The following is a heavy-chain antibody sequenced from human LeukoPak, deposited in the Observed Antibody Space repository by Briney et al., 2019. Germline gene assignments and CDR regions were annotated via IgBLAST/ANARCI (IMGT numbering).Heavy chain of an antibody. D-gene: IGHD5-24*01. CDR1: GFTFSSYW. V-gene: IGHV3-7*01. CDR2: IKQHGSEK. CDR3: ARDGYNEGGWFDP. Sequence: GGSLRLSCAASGFTFSSYWMSWVRQAPGKGLEGVANIKQHGSEKYYVDSVRGRFTISRDNAKNSLYLQMNSLRVEDTAVYYCARDGYNEGGWFDPWGQGTLVTVSS. J-gene: IGHJ5*02.